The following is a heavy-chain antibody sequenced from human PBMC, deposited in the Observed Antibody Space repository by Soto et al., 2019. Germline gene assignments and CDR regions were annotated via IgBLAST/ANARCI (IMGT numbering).Heavy chain of an antibody. CDR2: ISSATTTI. D-gene: IGHD3-22*01. CDR3: AKDGTYYYDSSGYYYGGDYFDY. V-gene: IGHV3-48*01. J-gene: IGHJ4*02. Sequence: GGSLRLSCAASGFTFSSYWMSWVRQAPGKGLEWVSYISSATTTIYYADSVKGRFTISRDNAKNTLYLQMNSLRAEDTAVYYCAKDGTYYYDSSGYYYGGDYFDYWGQGTLVTVSS. CDR1: GFTFSSYW.